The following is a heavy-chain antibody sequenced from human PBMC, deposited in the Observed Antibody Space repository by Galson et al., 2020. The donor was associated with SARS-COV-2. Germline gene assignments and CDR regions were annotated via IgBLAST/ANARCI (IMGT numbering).Heavy chain of an antibody. D-gene: IGHD2-2*02. CDR1: GYTFSSYG. V-gene: IGHV1-18*04. CDR2: ISVYRGNT. Sequence: ASVKVSCKGSGYTFSSYGISWVRQVPGQGLEWMGWISVYRGNTNYAQKFQGRVTMTTDTSTTTAYMELRSLRPDDTAVYFCARGQTVYCSSTSCYNYFAYWGQGTLVTVSS. CDR3: ARGQTVYCSSTSCYNYFAY. J-gene: IGHJ4*02.